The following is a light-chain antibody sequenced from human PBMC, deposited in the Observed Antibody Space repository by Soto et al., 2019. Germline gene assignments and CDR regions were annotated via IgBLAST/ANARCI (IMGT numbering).Light chain of an antibody. J-gene: IGLJ1*01. CDR1: SSNIGSTYD. CDR2: GNT. V-gene: IGLV1-40*01. CDR3: QSYDDSLSVHYV. Sequence: QSLLTQPPSGSGAPGQRVTISCTGSSSNIGSTYDVQWYQQLPGTAPKLLIHGNTDRPSGVPDRFSGSKSGTSASLAITGLQADDEADYYCQSYDDSLSVHYVFGTGTKVTVL.